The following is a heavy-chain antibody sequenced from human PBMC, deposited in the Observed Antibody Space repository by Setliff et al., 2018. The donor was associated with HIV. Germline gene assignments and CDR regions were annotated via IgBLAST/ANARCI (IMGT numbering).Heavy chain of an antibody. CDR1: GDTLTKLS. D-gene: IGHD3-3*02. J-gene: IGHJ4*02. CDR3: ASPSSVYIFGVLTPVSFDY. Sequence: ASVKVSCKVSGDTLTKLSIDWVRQAPGKGLEWMGGFDHEEGKIIYAQKFQGRVSMTEDTSTDTAYMDLSSLRSDDTAIYYCASPSSVYIFGVLTPVSFDYLGQGTLVTVSS. V-gene: IGHV1-24*01. CDR2: FDHEEGKI.